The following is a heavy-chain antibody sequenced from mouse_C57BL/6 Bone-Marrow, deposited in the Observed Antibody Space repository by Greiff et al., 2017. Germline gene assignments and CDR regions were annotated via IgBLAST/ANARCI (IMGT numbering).Heavy chain of an antibody. CDR3: GSNWDNAMDY. CDR1: GYAFSSSW. D-gene: IGHD4-1*01. J-gene: IGHJ4*01. Sequence: QVQLQQSGPELVKPGASVKISCKASGYAFSSSWMNWVKQRPGKGLEWIGRIYPGDGDTNYNGKFKGKATLTADKSSSTTYMQLSSLTSEDSAVYFYGSNWDNAMDYWGQGTSVTVSS. V-gene: IGHV1-82*01. CDR2: IYPGDGDT.